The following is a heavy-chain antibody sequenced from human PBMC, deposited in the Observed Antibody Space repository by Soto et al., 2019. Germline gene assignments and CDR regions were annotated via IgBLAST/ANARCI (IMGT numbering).Heavy chain of an antibody. CDR2: INPSGGST. Sequence: ASVKVSCKASGYTFTSYYMHWVRQAPGQGLEWMGIINPSGGSTSYAQKFQGRVTMTRDTSTSTVYMELSSLRSEDTAVYYCARPGGNYDSSGYYKQNDAFDIWGQGTMVTVSS. D-gene: IGHD3-22*01. CDR3: ARPGGNYDSSGYYKQNDAFDI. J-gene: IGHJ3*02. V-gene: IGHV1-46*01. CDR1: GYTFTSYY.